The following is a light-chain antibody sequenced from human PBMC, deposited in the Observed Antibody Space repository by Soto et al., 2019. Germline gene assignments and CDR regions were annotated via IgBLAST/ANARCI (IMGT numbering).Light chain of an antibody. CDR1: QSISSY. V-gene: IGKV1-39*01. CDR2: AAA. CDR3: QQSSTTPIT. J-gene: IGKJ5*01. Sequence: DIQMTQSPSSLSASVGDRVTITCRASQSISSYLNWYQQKPGKAPNLLIYAAASLQSGVSSRFSGSGSGTDVTLTSGSLEPEDFGTYYCQQSSTTPITFGQGTRLEI.